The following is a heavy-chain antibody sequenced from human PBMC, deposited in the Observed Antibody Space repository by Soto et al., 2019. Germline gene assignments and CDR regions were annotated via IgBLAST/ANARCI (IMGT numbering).Heavy chain of an antibody. D-gene: IGHD2-15*01. J-gene: IGHJ3*02. Sequence: QVQLQESGPGLVKPSETLSLTCTVSGGSISSYYWSWIRQPPGKGLEWIGYIYYSGSTNYNPSLKSRVTISVDTGKHQFSMKLSSVTAADTAVYYCAREYCSGGSCSPRGAFDIWGQGTMVTVSS. CDR1: GGSISSYY. CDR2: IYYSGST. CDR3: AREYCSGGSCSPRGAFDI. V-gene: IGHV4-59*01.